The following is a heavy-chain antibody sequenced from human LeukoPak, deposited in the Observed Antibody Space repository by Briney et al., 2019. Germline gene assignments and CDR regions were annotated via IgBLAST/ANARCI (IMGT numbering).Heavy chain of an antibody. D-gene: IGHD6-13*01. CDR2: IYYSGST. V-gene: IGHV4-59*01. Sequence: SETLSLTCAVYGGSFSSYYWSWIRQPPGKGLEWIGYIYYSGSTNYNPSLKSRVTISVDTSKDQFSLKLSSVTAADTAVYYCARGGIAAAQGLGMDVWGQGTTVTVSS. J-gene: IGHJ6*02. CDR1: GGSFSSYY. CDR3: ARGGIAAAQGLGMDV.